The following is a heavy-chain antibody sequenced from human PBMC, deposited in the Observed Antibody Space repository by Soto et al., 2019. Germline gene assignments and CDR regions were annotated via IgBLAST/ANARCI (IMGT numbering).Heavy chain of an antibody. Sequence: GGSLRLSCAASGFTFSSYAMSWVRQAPGKGLEWVSAISGSGGSTYYADSVKGRFTISRDNSKNTLYLQMNSLRAEDTAVYYCAKDSFYGSGKTTTGPKNWGQGTLVTVSS. CDR1: GFTFSSYA. J-gene: IGHJ4*02. D-gene: IGHD3-10*01. CDR3: AKDSFYGSGKTTTGPKN. CDR2: ISGSGGST. V-gene: IGHV3-23*01.